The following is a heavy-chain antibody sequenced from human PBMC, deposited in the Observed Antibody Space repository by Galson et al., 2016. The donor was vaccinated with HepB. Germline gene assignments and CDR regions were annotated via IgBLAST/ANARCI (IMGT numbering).Heavy chain of an antibody. CDR1: GDSVSSNSAA. D-gene: IGHD1/OR15-1a*01. Sequence: CAISGDSVSSNSAAWNWIRQSPSRGLEWLGRTYYRSKWYNDYAVSVKSRIIVNPDTSKNQFSLQLNSVTPKDTAVYYCVEQRKGAPYGMDVWGQGTTVTVSS. CDR3: VEQRKGAPYGMDV. CDR2: TYYRSKWYN. J-gene: IGHJ6*02. V-gene: IGHV6-1*01.